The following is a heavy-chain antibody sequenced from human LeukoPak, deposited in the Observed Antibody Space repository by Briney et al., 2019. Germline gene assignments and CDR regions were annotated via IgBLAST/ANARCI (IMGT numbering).Heavy chain of an antibody. CDR1: GYRFTDSY. J-gene: IGHJ5*02. CDR3: VSAYDQ. Sequence: ASVKVSCKASGYRFTDSYMHWVRQAPGQGFEWMGWINPSTGDTKYAKMFQGRVTLTTGAPINTAYMELSGLRPADTAVYFCVSAYDQWGQGTLVTVSS. V-gene: IGHV1-2*02. CDR2: INPSTGDT.